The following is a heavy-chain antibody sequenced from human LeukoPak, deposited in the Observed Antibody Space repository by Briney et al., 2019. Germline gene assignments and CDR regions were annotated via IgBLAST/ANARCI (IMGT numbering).Heavy chain of an antibody. Sequence: GGSLRLSCAASGFTFSSYGMHWVRQAPGKGLEWVAVISYDGSNKYYADSVKGRFTISRDNSKNTLYLQMNSLRAEDTAVYYCAKEGIHMHYYYMDVWGKGTTVTVSS. J-gene: IGHJ6*03. CDR1: GFTFSSYG. D-gene: IGHD6-13*01. CDR3: AKEGIHMHYYYMDV. V-gene: IGHV3-30*18. CDR2: ISYDGSNK.